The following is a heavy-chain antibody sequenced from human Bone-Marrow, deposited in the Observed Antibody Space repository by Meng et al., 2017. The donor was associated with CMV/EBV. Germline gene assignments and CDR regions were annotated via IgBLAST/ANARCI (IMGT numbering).Heavy chain of an antibody. J-gene: IGHJ6*02. CDR2: ISSSGNTI. D-gene: IGHD3-3*01. V-gene: IGHV3-48*03. CDR1: GFTFSSYE. CDR3: ARDSRSKLNYDFWSGYYPYYYYGMDV. Sequence: GGSLRLSCAASGFTFSSYEMNWVRQAPGKGLEWVSYISSSGNTIYYADSVKGRFTISRDNAKNSLYLQMNSLRAEDTAVYYCARDSRSKLNYDFWSGYYPYYYYGMDVWAQGTTVTVSS.